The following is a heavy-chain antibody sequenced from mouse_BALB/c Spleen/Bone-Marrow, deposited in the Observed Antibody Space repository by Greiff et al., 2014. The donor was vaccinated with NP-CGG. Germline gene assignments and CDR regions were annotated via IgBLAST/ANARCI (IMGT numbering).Heavy chain of an antibody. CDR2: INSGSGGT. CDR3: ARAITDAMDY. J-gene: IGHJ4*01. Sequence: VQLQQSGAELVRPGTSVKVSCKGSGYAFTNYLIEWVKQRPGQGLEWIGVINSGSGGTKYNEKFKGKATLTADKSSSTAYTQLSSLTSDDSAVCFCARAITDAMDYWGQGTSVTVSS. CDR1: GYAFTNYL. D-gene: IGHD2-4*01. V-gene: IGHV1-54*01.